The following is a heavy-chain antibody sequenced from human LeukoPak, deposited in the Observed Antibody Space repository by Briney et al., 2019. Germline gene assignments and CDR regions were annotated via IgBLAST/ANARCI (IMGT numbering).Heavy chain of an antibody. J-gene: IGHJ3*02. CDR1: GYRFSSDW. Sequence: GESLKISCKGSGYRFSSDWIGWVRQMPGKGLEWMGVIYPGDSDTRYSPSFQGQVTISADKSISTAYLQWSSLKASDTAMYYCARLTVRGYYDSSGYPSDAFDIWGQGTMVTVSS. CDR2: IYPGDSDT. V-gene: IGHV5-51*01. CDR3: ARLTVRGYYDSSGYPSDAFDI. D-gene: IGHD3-22*01.